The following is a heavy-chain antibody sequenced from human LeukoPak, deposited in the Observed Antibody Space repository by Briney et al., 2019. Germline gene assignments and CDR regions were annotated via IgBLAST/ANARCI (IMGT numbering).Heavy chain of an antibody. CDR1: GFTFSSYS. CDR3: ARDTVDGDYDSSGPEYYFDY. J-gene: IGHJ4*02. D-gene: IGHD3-22*01. Sequence: GGSLRLSCAASGFTFSSYSMNWVRQAPGKGLEWVSSISSSSSYIYYADSVKGRFTISRDNAKNSLYLQMNSLRAEDTAVYYCARDTVDGDYDSSGPEYYFDYWGQGTLVTVSS. CDR2: ISSSSSYI. V-gene: IGHV3-21*01.